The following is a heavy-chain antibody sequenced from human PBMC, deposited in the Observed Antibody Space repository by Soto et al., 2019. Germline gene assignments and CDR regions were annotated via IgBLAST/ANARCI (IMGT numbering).Heavy chain of an antibody. CDR2: INPNSGGT. J-gene: IGHJ6*02. Sequence: QVQLVQSGAEVKKPGASVKVSCKASGYTFTGYYMHWVRQAPGQGLEWMGWINPNSGGTNYAQKFKGWVTMTRDTSISTVYMELSRLRSDDTAVYYCARGVSYGGTRGMDVWGQGTTVTVSS. CDR1: GYTFTGYY. V-gene: IGHV1-2*04. D-gene: IGHD5-18*01. CDR3: ARGVSYGGTRGMDV.